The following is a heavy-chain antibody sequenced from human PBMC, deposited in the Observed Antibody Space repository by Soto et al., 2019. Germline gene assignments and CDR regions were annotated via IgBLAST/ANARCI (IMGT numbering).Heavy chain of an antibody. CDR2: ISGASKTI. Sequence: EVQLVESGGGLVQPGGSLRLSCAVSGFTFSSHSMNWVSQAPGKGLEWVSYISGASKTIYYADSLKGRFTISRDNAKNSLYLQMNSLRDEDTAVYYCARDGRQGYDMDVWGQGTTVTVS. V-gene: IGHV3-48*02. CDR1: GFTFSSHS. CDR3: ARDGRQGYDMDV. J-gene: IGHJ6*02.